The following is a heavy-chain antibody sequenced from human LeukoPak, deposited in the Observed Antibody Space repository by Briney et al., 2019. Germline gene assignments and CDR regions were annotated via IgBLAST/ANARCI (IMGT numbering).Heavy chain of an antibody. D-gene: IGHD3-22*01. CDR3: XXXXXXXYYDSSASFDI. CDR1: GFTFSSYG. J-gene: IGHJ3*02. CDR2: IRYDGSNK. V-gene: IGHV3-30*02. Sequence: GGSLRLSCAASGFTFSSYGMHWVRQAPGKGLEWVAFIRYDGSNKYYADSVKGRFTISRDNSKNTLYLQMNSLRAEDTAVYYCXXXXXXXYYDSSASFDIWGQGTMVTVSS.